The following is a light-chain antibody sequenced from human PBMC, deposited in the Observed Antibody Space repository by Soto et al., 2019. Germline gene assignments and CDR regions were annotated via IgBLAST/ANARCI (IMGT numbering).Light chain of an antibody. V-gene: IGLV2-8*01. CDR3: SSYAGSNYYA. CDR2: EVS. J-gene: IGLJ1*01. CDR1: SSDVGGYNY. Sequence: QSALTQPPSASGSPGQSVTISCTGTSSDVGGYNYVSWYQQHPGKAPKLMIYEVSKRPSGVPDRFSGSKSGNTASLTVSGLQAEDEADYYCSSYAGSNYYAFGTGTKLTVL.